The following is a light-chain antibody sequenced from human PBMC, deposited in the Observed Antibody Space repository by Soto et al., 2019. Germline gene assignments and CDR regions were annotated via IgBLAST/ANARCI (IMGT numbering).Light chain of an antibody. CDR1: SSNIGSNY. Sequence: QSVLTQPPSASGTPGQRVTISCSGSSSNIGSNYVYWYQQLPGTAPKLLIYRNNQRPSGVPDRFSGSKSGTSASLAISGLRSEDEADYYCPAWDDSLSGPWVFVGGTKLTVL. V-gene: IGLV1-47*01. J-gene: IGLJ3*02. CDR3: PAWDDSLSGPWV. CDR2: RNN.